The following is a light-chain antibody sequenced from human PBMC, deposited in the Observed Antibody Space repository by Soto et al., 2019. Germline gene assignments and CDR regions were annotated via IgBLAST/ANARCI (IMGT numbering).Light chain of an antibody. Sequence: EIVMTQSPATLSASPGERATLSCRASQSVSSDLAWYHQKPGQAPRLLIYGASTRATGIPARFSGSGSGTEFTLTINSLQSEDVAVYYCQQYNSWPRTFGQGTKVDIK. CDR2: GAS. CDR3: QQYNSWPRT. J-gene: IGKJ1*01. V-gene: IGKV3-15*01. CDR1: QSVSSD.